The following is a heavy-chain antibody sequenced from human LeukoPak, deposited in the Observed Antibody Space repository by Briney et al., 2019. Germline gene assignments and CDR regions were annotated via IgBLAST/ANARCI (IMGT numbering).Heavy chain of an antibody. V-gene: IGHV5-51*01. Sequence: GESLKISCKGSGYRFTSYWIGWVRQMPGKGLEWMGIIYPGDSDTRYSPSFQGQVTISADKSISTAYLQWSSLKASDSAMYYCAGRGTGTTLAFDYWGQGTLVTVSS. CDR2: IYPGDSDT. CDR1: GYRFTSYW. J-gene: IGHJ4*02. CDR3: AGRGTGTTLAFDY. D-gene: IGHD1-1*01.